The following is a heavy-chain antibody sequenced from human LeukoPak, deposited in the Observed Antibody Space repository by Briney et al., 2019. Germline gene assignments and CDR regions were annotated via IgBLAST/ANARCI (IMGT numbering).Heavy chain of an antibody. CDR1: GGSFSGYY. D-gene: IGHD4-23*01. CDR3: ARGISMVVTHTFDY. V-gene: IGHV4-34*01. CDR2: INHSGST. J-gene: IGHJ4*02. Sequence: SETLSLTCAVYGGSFSGYYWSWIRQPPGKGLEWIGEINHSGSTNYNPSLKSRVTISVDTSKNQFSLKLSSVTAADTAVYYCARGISMVVTHTFDYWGQGTLVTVSS.